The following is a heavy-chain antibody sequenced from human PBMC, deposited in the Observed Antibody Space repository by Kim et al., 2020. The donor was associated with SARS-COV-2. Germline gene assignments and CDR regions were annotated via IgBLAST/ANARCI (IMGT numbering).Heavy chain of an antibody. Sequence: SETLSLTCAVYGGSFSGYYWSWIRQPPGKGLEWIGEINHSGSTNYNPSLKSRVTISVDTSKNQFSLKLSSVTAADTAVYYCASLAYCGGDCYWSWFDPWGQGTLVTVSS. CDR1: GGSFSGYY. V-gene: IGHV4-34*01. CDR3: ASLAYCGGDCYWSWFDP. CDR2: INHSGST. D-gene: IGHD2-21*02. J-gene: IGHJ5*02.